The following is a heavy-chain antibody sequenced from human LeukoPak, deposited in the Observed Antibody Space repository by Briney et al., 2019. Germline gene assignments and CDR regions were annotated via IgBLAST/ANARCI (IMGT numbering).Heavy chain of an antibody. CDR3: ARVGYYYGSGSYYIDY. Sequence: ASVKVSCKASGYTFTSYGISWVRQAPGQGLEWMGWISAYNGNTNYAQKLQGRVTMTTDTSTSTAYMELRSLGSDDTAVYYCARVGYYYGSGSYYIDYWGQGTLVTVSS. D-gene: IGHD3-10*01. J-gene: IGHJ4*02. CDR1: GYTFTSYG. V-gene: IGHV1-18*01. CDR2: ISAYNGNT.